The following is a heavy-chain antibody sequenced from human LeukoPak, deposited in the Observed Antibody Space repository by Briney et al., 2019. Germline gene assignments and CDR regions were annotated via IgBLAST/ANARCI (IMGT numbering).Heavy chain of an antibody. CDR2: IIPIFGTA. CDR3: ARAYSYGYGYYYYMDV. Sequence: ASVKVSCKASGYTFTSYGISWVRQAPGQGLEWMGGIIPIFGTANYAQKFQGRVTITTDESTSTAYMELSSLRSEDTAVYYCARAYSYGYGYYYYMDVWGKGTTVTVSS. CDR1: GYTFTSYG. D-gene: IGHD5-18*01. V-gene: IGHV1-69*05. J-gene: IGHJ6*03.